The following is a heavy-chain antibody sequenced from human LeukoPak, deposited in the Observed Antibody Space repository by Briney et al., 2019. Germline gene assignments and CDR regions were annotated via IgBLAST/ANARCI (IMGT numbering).Heavy chain of an antibody. CDR2: INWNGGST. CDR3: ARANIMGYFYNMYV. J-gene: IGHJ6*03. Sequence: GGSLRLSCVATGFIFDDYGMNWVRQAPGQGLEWVSGINWNGGSTGHADSVKGRFTISRDNAKKSLYLQMNSLRAEDTALYYCARANIMGYFYNMYVWVKGTTVTVSS. D-gene: IGHD2/OR15-2a*01. CDR1: GFIFDDYG. V-gene: IGHV3-20*04.